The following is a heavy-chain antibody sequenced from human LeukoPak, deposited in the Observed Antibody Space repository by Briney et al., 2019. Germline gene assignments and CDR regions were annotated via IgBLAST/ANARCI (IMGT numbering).Heavy chain of an antibody. J-gene: IGHJ5*02. D-gene: IGHD3-22*01. Sequence: ASVKVSCKASGGTFSSYAISWVRQAPGQGLEWMGGIIPIFGTASYAQKFQGRVTITADESTSTAYMELSSLRSEDTAVYYCARDLRNYDSSGEFDPWGQGTLVTVSS. CDR3: ARDLRNYDSSGEFDP. CDR1: GGTFSSYA. V-gene: IGHV1-69*01. CDR2: IIPIFGTA.